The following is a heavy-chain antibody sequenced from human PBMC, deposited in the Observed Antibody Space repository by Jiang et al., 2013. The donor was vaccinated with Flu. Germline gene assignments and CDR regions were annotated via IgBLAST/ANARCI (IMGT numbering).Heavy chain of an antibody. CDR1: GGSISTYY. D-gene: IGHD3-10*01. CDR3: AKFRDGYYHYYGTDV. J-gene: IGHJ6*02. Sequence: GPGLVKPSETLSLTCTVSGGSISTYYWGWFRQPPGKALEWIGYTYYSGSSNSNPSLKSRVTISVETSKNQFSLRLSSVTAADTAVYHCAKFRDGYYHYYGTDVWGPGTTVTVSS. V-gene: IGHV4-59*01. CDR2: TYYSGSS.